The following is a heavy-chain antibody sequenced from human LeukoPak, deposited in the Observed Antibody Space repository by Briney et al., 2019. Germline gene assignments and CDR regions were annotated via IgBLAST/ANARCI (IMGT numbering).Heavy chain of an antibody. V-gene: IGHV1-8*01. CDR3: ARGSGGVRPHYCGGGSCYRGQSPKVPYFY. CDR1: GYTFTSYD. J-gene: IGHJ4*02. D-gene: IGHD2-15*01. Sequence: ASVKVSCKASGYTFTSYDINWVRQATGQGLEWMGWMNPNSGNTGYAQKFQGRVTMTRNTSISTAYMELSSLRSEDTAVYYCARGSGGVRPHYCGGGSCYRGQSPKVPYFYWGQGTLVTVSS. CDR2: MNPNSGNT.